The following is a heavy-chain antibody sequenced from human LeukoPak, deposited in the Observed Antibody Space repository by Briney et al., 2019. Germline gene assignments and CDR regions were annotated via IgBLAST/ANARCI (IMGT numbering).Heavy chain of an antibody. Sequence: SETLSLTCTVSGGSISSGDYYWSWIRQPAGKGLEWIGRIYSRGSTNYNPSLKSRVTISADTSKNQFSLKLSSVTAADTAVYYCARRYCSTITCHDCFDYWGQGTLVTVSS. V-gene: IGHV4-61*02. CDR2: IYSRGST. CDR3: ARRYCSTITCHDCFDY. D-gene: IGHD2-2*01. J-gene: IGHJ4*02. CDR1: GGSISSGDYY.